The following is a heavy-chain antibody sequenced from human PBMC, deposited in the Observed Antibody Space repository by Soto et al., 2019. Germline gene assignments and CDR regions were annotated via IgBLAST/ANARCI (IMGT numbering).Heavy chain of an antibody. J-gene: IGHJ4*02. CDR3: ARLSRGPLYYFDY. Sequence: PSETLALTCAVSGASVSSTSTINTYYWSWLRQPPGKRLEWIGYASYGDTTNNNASLRSRLTISVDASKNHLILQLNSVTDADTAVHYCARLSRGPLYYFDYSGQGALVTVSS. V-gene: IGHV4-61*01. D-gene: IGHD3-10*01. CDR2: ASYGDTT. CDR1: GASVSSTSTINTYY.